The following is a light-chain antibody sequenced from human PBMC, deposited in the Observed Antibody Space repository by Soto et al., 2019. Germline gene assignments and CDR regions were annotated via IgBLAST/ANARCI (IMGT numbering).Light chain of an antibody. CDR2: EVS. V-gene: IGLV2-8*01. Sequence: QSALTQPPSASGSPGQSVTISCTGTSSDVGGYKFVSWYQQHPGKAPKLIIYEVSQRPSGVPDRFSASKSGDTASLTVSGLRAEDEADYYCSSYTTSDTLCVFGTGTKVTVL. J-gene: IGLJ1*01. CDR1: SSDVGGYKF. CDR3: SSYTTSDTLCV.